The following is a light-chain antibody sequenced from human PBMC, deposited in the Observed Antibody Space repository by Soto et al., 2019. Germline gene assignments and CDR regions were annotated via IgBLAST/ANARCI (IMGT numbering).Light chain of an antibody. CDR3: SSYTSRNTWV. CDR1: SSDVGGYNY. Sequence: QSALTQPASVSGSPGQSITISCTGTSSDVGGYNYVSWYQHHPGKAPKLMIYEVSNRPSGVSNRFSGSKSGNTASLTISGLQAEDEADYYCSSYTSRNTWVFGGGTKVTVL. CDR2: EVS. J-gene: IGLJ3*02. V-gene: IGLV2-14*01.